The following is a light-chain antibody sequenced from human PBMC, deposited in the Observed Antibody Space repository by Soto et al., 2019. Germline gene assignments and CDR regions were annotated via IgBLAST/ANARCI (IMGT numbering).Light chain of an antibody. CDR2: AAS. CDR3: QQYHSWPPRT. CDR1: QGISNY. J-gene: IGKJ1*01. V-gene: IGKV1-27*01. Sequence: DIQMTQSPASLSASVGDRVTITCRASQGISNYLAWYQQKPGKVPKLLFYAASTLQSGVPSRFSGSGSGTEFTLTISSLQSEDFAVHYCQQYHSWPPRTFGQGTKVDIK.